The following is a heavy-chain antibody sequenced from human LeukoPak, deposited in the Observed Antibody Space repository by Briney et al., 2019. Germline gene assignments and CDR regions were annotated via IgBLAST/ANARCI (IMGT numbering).Heavy chain of an antibody. D-gene: IGHD1-26*01. V-gene: IGHV4-59*12. Sequence: SETLSLTCTVSGGSISSYYWSWIRQPPGKGLEWIGYIYHSGSTYYNPSLKSRVTISVDRSKNQFSLKLSSVTAADTAVYYCARVIRLGATPARWFDYWGQGTLVTVSS. CDR2: IYHSGST. J-gene: IGHJ4*02. CDR1: GGSISSYY. CDR3: ARVIRLGATPARWFDY.